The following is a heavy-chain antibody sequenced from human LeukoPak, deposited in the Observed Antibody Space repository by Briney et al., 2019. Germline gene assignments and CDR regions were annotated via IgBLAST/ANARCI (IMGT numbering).Heavy chain of an antibody. CDR2: LTGNSNNP. CDR3: AKCAKTPEGGSGWCNWFDT. D-gene: IGHD3-3*01. Sequence: EAGGSLRLSCRASGFTFSNYAMNWVRQTPGKGLEWVSSLTGNSNNPNYADSVKGRFTTSRDNSKNTLYLQVNSLRAEDTALYSCAKCAKTPEGGSGWCNWFDTWGQGTLVIVSS. V-gene: IGHV3-23*01. J-gene: IGHJ5*02. CDR1: GFTFSNYA.